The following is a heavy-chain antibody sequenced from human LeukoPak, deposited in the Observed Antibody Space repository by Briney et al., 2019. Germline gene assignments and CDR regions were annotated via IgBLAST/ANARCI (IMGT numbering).Heavy chain of an antibody. V-gene: IGHV3-23*01. D-gene: IGHD6-19*01. J-gene: IGHJ4*02. CDR1: GFTFRDYA. Sequence: GGSLRLSCAASGFTFRDYAMSWVRQAPGKGLEWVSVISGSGGSTHYADSVQGWFTISRDSSKNTLYLQMNSLRAEDSALYYCARRLQYSSGWYYFDYWGQGTLVTVSS. CDR2: ISGSGGST. CDR3: ARRLQYSSGWYYFDY.